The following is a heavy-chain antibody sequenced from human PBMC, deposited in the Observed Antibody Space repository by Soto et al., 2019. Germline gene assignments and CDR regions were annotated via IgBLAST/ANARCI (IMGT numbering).Heavy chain of an antibody. Sequence: QLQLQESGPGLVKPSETLSLTCTVSGGSISSSSYYWGWIRQPPGKGLEWNGSIYYSGSTYYNPSLKIRVTLSVDTSKNQFSLKLSSVTAADTAVYYCARGFTIFGVVKGGGFDYWGQGTLVTVSS. J-gene: IGHJ4*02. V-gene: IGHV4-39*01. CDR3: ARGFTIFGVVKGGGFDY. CDR2: IYYSGST. CDR1: GGSISSSSYY. D-gene: IGHD3-3*01.